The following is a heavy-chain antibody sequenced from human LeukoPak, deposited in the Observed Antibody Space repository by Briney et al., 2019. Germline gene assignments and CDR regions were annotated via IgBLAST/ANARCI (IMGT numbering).Heavy chain of an antibody. V-gene: IGHV1-18*01. CDR2: ISAYNGNT. D-gene: IGHD2-21*02. Sequence: GASVKVSCKASGYTFTSYGINWVRQAPGQGLEWMGWISAYNGNTNYAQKLQGRVTMTTDTSTSTAYMELRSLRSDDTAVYYCARKTLCGGDCYWFDPWGQGTLVTVSS. J-gene: IGHJ5*02. CDR3: ARKTLCGGDCYWFDP. CDR1: GYTFTSYG.